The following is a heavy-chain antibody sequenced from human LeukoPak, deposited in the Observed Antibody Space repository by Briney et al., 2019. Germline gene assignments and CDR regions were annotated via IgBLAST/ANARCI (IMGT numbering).Heavy chain of an antibody. CDR3: ARDRGYCSGGSCNYYYMAV. Sequence: PGGSLRLSCAASGFTFNSYWMTWVRQAPGKGLEWVANIKHDGSEKYFVDSVKGRFTISRDNAKNSLYLQMNSLRAEDTAVYYCARDRGYCSGGSCNYYYMAVGGKGTPVTVSS. J-gene: IGHJ6*03. CDR2: IKHDGSEK. CDR1: GFTFNSYW. V-gene: IGHV3-7*01. D-gene: IGHD2-15*01.